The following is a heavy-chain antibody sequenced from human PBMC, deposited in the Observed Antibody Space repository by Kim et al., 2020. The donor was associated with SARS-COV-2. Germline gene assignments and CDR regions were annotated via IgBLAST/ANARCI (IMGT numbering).Heavy chain of an antibody. CDR2: GNP. Sequence: GNPGYARKFQGRVTMTRDTSISTVYMELSSLRSDDTAMYYCARSPDGSFDSWGQGTLVTVSS. J-gene: IGHJ4*02. CDR3: ARSPDGSFDS. D-gene: IGHD6-19*01. V-gene: IGHV1-8*01.